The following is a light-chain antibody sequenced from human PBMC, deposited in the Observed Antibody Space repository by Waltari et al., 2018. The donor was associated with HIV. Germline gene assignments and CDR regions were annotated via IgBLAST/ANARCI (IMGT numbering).Light chain of an antibody. CDR2: MTS. CDR3: KQYSTHYG. Sequence: IQMTQSPSNLSASVGDAVILTRRASQNSDNWFVCYQQSPGRAPKLLMSMTSVLESGVPSRFSGSGKGTTFSLTISSLQPDDFGTYYCKQYSTHYGFGQGT. J-gene: IGKJ2*03. CDR1: QNSDNW. V-gene: IGKV1-5*03.